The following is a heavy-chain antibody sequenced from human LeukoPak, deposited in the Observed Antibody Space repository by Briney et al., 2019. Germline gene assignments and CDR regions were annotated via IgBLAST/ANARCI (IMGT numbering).Heavy chain of an antibody. CDR3: AKVAVAGNFDY. CDR2: ISYDGSNK. J-gene: IGHJ4*02. D-gene: IGHD6-19*01. CDR1: GFTFSSYA. Sequence: GGSLRLSCAASGFTFSSYAMSWVRQAPGKGLEWVAVISYDGSNKYYADSVKGRFTISRDNSKNTLYLQMNSLRAEDTAVYYCAKVAVAGNFDYWGQGTLVTVSS. V-gene: IGHV3-30*18.